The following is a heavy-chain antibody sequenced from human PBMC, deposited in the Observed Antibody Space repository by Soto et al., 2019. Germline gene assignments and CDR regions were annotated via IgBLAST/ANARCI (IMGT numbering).Heavy chain of an antibody. CDR3: AKVWSIGAGQMGDYFDY. CDR2: ISGSGGST. CDR1: GFTFSRYA. J-gene: IGHJ4*02. V-gene: IGHV3-23*01. Sequence: GGSLRLSCAASGFTFSRYAMSWVRQAPGKGLEWVSAISGSGGSTYYADSVKGRFTISRDNSKNTLYLQMNSLRAEDTAVYYCAKVWSIGAGQMGDYFDYWGQGTLVTVSS. D-gene: IGHD6-6*01.